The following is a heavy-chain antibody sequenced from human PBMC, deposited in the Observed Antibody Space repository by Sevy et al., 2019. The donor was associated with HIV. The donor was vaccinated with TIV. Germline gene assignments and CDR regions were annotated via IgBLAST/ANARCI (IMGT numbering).Heavy chain of an antibody. J-gene: IGHJ4*02. CDR3: ARGYWRVFYYFDY. D-gene: IGHD1-1*01. CDR2: INPNSGDT. Sequence: ASVKVSCKASGYTFTGYYMHWVRQAPGQGLEWMGWINPNSGDTNYAQKFQGRVTMTRDTSISTAYMELSRLRSDDTAVYYCARGYWRVFYYFDYWGQGTLVTVSS. V-gene: IGHV1-2*02. CDR1: GYTFTGYY.